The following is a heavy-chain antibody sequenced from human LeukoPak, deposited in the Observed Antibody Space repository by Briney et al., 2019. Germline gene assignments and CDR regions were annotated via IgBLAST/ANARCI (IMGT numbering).Heavy chain of an antibody. Sequence: SETLSLTCSVSGDSINRYYWSWIRQPPGKGLEWIGYIYYSGSANYNPSLKSRVTISVDTSKNQFSLKLSSVTAADTAVYYCASEYYYDSSGNIWGQGTLVTVSS. V-gene: IGHV4-59*12. CDR1: GDSINRYY. CDR2: IYYSGSA. J-gene: IGHJ4*02. D-gene: IGHD3-22*01. CDR3: ASEYYYDSSGNI.